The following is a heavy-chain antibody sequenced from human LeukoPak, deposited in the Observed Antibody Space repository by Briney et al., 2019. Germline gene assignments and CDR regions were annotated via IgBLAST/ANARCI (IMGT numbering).Heavy chain of an antibody. V-gene: IGHV1-3*01. Sequence: ASVKVSCKASGYTFTSYAMHWVRQAPGQRLEWMGWINAGNGNTKYSQKFQGRVTITRDTSASTAYMELSSLRSEDTAVYYCARDHCSSTSCYGNWFDPWGQGTLVTVSS. CDR2: INAGNGNT. J-gene: IGHJ5*02. D-gene: IGHD2-2*01. CDR3: ARDHCSSTSCYGNWFDP. CDR1: GYTFTSYA.